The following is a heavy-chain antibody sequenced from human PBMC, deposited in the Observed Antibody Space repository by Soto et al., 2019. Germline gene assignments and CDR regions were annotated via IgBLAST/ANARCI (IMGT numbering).Heavy chain of an antibody. CDR1: GFTFSDYY. V-gene: IGHV3-11*01. J-gene: IGHJ4*02. D-gene: IGHD3-22*01. CDR3: ARDLGYYASSGYFDY. Sequence: QVQLVESGGGLVKPGGSRRLSCAASGFTFSDYYISWLRQAPGKGLEWVSYISDSDSIIYYADSVKGRLTISRDNAKNSLYLQMNSLRAEDTAVYYWARDLGYYASSGYFDYWGQVTLVTVSS. CDR2: ISDSDSII.